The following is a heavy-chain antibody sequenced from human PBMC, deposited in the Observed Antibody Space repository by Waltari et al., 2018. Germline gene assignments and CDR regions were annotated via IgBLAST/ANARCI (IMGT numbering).Heavy chain of an antibody. Sequence: QVQLRESGPGLVKPSQTLSLTCTVSGGSISSGGHYWSWIRQHPGKGLEWIGYIYYSGSTYYNPSLKSRVTVSVDTSKNQFSLKLTAVTAADTAVYYCARVVIAAIDCWGQGTLVTVSS. D-gene: IGHD2-15*01. CDR1: GGSISSGGHY. CDR3: ARVVIAAIDC. J-gene: IGHJ4*02. V-gene: IGHV4-31*03. CDR2: IYYSGST.